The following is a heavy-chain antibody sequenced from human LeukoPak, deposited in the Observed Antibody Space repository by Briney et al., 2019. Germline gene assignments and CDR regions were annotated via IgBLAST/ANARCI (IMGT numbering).Heavy chain of an antibody. J-gene: IGHJ6*03. Sequence: SETLSLTCTVSGYSISSTYYWGWIRQPPGKGLEWIGNVYHSGSTYYNPSLKSRVTVSVDTSNNQISLKLNSVTAADTAVYYCARHGSSSPWKRKRYYYYYMDVWGKGTTVTVSS. CDR1: GYSISSTYY. V-gene: IGHV4-38-2*02. CDR3: ARHGSSSPWKRKRYYYYYMDV. CDR2: VYHSGST. D-gene: IGHD6-6*01.